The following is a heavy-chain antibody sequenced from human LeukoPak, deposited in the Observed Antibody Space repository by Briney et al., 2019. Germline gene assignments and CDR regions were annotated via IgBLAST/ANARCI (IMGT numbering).Heavy chain of an antibody. CDR3: ARRKKYSTPRGSWFDP. CDR2: INHSGST. Sequence: PSETLSLTCAVYGGSFSGYYWSWIRQPPGKGLEWIGEINHSGSTNYNPSLKSRVTISVDTSKNQFSLKLSSVTAADTAVYYCARRKKYSTPRGSWFDPWGQGTLVTVSS. V-gene: IGHV4-34*01. CDR1: GGSFSGYY. D-gene: IGHD6-6*01. J-gene: IGHJ5*02.